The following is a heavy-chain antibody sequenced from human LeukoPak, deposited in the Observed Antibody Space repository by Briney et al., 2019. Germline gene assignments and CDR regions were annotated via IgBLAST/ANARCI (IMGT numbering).Heavy chain of an antibody. V-gene: IGHV3-20*04. D-gene: IGHD2-21*02. J-gene: IGHJ4*02. CDR2: INWNGGST. CDR3: ARDGLRRPPTPYCGGDCPLDY. Sequence: PGGCLRLSCAASVFTFDDYGMSWVRQAPGKGLEWGSGINWNGGSTTYAESVKGRFTISRDNGKNSLYLQMNSLRVEDTAMYYCARDGLRRPPTPYCGGDCPLDYWGQGTLVSVSS. CDR1: VFTFDDYG.